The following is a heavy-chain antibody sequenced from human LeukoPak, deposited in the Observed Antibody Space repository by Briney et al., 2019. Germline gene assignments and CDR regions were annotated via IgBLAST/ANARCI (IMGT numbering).Heavy chain of an antibody. D-gene: IGHD3/OR15-3a*01. CDR2: ISHDGSDR. CDR1: GRTFSSHA. Sequence: PGGSLRLSCAASGRTFSSHAMHWVRQAPGKGLEWVAVISHDGSDRHYTDSVKGRFTISRDNSRNTLYLQMNSLRAEDTAVYYCARDVVRFLDPSESYYYGMDVWGQGTTVTVSS. J-gene: IGHJ6*02. V-gene: IGHV3-30-3*01. CDR3: ARDVVRFLDPSESYYYGMDV.